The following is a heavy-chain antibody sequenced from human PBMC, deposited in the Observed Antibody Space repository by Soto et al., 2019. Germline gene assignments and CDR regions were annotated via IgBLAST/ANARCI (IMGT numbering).Heavy chain of an antibody. CDR1: GFTFSSYG. V-gene: IGHV3-33*01. CDR2: IWYDGSNK. D-gene: IGHD3-22*01. Sequence: GGSLRLSCAASGFTFSSYGMHWVRQAPGKGLEWVAVIWYDGSNKYYADSVKGRFTISRDNSKNTLYLQMNSLRAEDTAVYYCARDQAEHYDSSGGGGRPPKYYYYGMDVWGQGTTVTVSS. J-gene: IGHJ6*02. CDR3: ARDQAEHYDSSGGGGRPPKYYYYGMDV.